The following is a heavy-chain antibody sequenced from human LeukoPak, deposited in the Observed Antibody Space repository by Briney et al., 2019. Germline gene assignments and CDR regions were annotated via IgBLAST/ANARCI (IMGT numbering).Heavy chain of an antibody. CDR1: GFTFSSHT. D-gene: IGHD4-17*01. J-gene: IGHJ4*02. CDR2: ISSSSSYV. CDR3: ARDQRYGDYQDY. V-gene: IGHV3-21*01. Sequence: GGSLRLSCAASGFTFSSHTMNWVRQAPGKGLEWVSSISSSSSYVYYADSLKGRFTISRDNAKNSLYLQMNSLRAEDTAVYYCARDQRYGDYQDYWGQGTLVTVSS.